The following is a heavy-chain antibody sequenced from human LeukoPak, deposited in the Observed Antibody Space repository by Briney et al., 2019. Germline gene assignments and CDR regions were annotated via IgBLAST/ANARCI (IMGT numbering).Heavy chain of an antibody. J-gene: IGHJ4*02. CDR1: GFTFSLYA. CDR3: VKDLQYSSSPH. CDR2: NGDDT. Sequence: GGSLRLSCSASGFTFSLYAMHWVRQAPGKRLEYVSSNGDDTYNADSVWGRFTISRDNSENTLYLQMTSLRPDDTAVYYCVKDLQYSSSPHWGQGTLVTVSS. V-gene: IGHV3-64D*06. D-gene: IGHD6-13*01.